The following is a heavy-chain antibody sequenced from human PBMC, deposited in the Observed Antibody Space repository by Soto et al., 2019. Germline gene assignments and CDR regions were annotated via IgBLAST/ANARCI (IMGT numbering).Heavy chain of an antibody. Sequence: PSETQSLTCTVSGGSISSYYGSWIRQPPGKGLEWIGYIYYSGSTNYNPSLKSRVTISVDTSKNQFSLKLSSVTAADTAVYYCARAYYDILTGYLWFDPWGQGTLVTVSS. CDR3: ARAYYDILTGYLWFDP. D-gene: IGHD3-9*01. CDR1: GGSISSYY. J-gene: IGHJ5*02. V-gene: IGHV4-59*01. CDR2: IYYSGST.